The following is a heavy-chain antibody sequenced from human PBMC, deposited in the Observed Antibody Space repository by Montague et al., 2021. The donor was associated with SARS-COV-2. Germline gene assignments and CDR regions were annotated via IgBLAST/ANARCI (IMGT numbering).Heavy chain of an antibody. Sequence: SETLSLTCSVSGDSLTYFYWSWLRQTPEKGLEWIGYIFYSGSTKYNPSLQSRVTFSVDTSRNQFSLNLDSVTAADTGVYYCARGATRSFDHWGQGVLVTVSS. V-gene: IGHV4-59*01. D-gene: IGHD1-1*01. CDR2: IFYSGST. CDR1: GDSLTYFY. CDR3: ARGATRSFDH. J-gene: IGHJ4*02.